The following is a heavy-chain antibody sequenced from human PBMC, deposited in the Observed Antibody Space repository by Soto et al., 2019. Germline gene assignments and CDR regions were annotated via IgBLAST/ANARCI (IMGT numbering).Heavy chain of an antibody. CDR3: ARSSGYATPLDQ. CDR1: GGSMNTFY. V-gene: IGHV4-59*01. Sequence: PSGTLSRTCTVSGGSMNTFYWSWIRQSPGKGLEWIGYIYFRGSTSYHPSFQSRVSISIDTSQNQFSLSLNSMTAADTAVYYCARSSGYATPLDQWGQGTLVTGSS. J-gene: IGHJ4*02. CDR2: IYFRGST. D-gene: IGHD3-22*01.